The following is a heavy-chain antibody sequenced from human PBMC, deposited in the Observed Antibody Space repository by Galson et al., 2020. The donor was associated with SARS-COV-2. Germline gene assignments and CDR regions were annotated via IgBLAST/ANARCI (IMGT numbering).Heavy chain of an antibody. D-gene: IGHD2-15*01. J-gene: IGHJ4*02. CDR3: ARGGGEYCSGGSCGYDY. CDR1: GFTFSSYE. Sequence: GGSLRLSCAASGFTFSSYEMNWVRQAPRKGLEWVSYISSSGSTIYYADSVKGRFTISRDNAKNSLYLQMNSLRAEDTAVYYCARGGGEYCSGGSCGYDYWGQGTLVTVSS. CDR2: ISSSGSTI. V-gene: IGHV3-48*03.